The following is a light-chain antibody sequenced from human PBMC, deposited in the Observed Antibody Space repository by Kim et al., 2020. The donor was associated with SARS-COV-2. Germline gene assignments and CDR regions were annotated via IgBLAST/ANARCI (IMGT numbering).Light chain of an antibody. CDR1: KLGDKY. Sequence: SYELTQPPSVSVSPGQTASITCSGYKLGDKYVSWYQQKPGQSPVVVIYQDNQRPSGIPERFSGSNSGNTATLTISGPQAMDEADYYCQAWDSSTQNYV. CDR2: QDN. J-gene: IGLJ1*01. CDR3: QAWDSSTQNYV. V-gene: IGLV3-1*01.